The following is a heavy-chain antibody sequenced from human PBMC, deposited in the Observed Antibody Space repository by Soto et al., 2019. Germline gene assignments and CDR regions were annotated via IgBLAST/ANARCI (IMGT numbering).Heavy chain of an antibody. J-gene: IGHJ4*02. CDR1: GYTFTNYD. D-gene: IGHD5-12*01. V-gene: IGHV1-8*01. CDR3: ATSVVSTITSFDY. Sequence: QVQLVQSGAEVKKPGASVKVSCKASGYTFTNYDINWVRQATGQGLEWMGWMKPTSGITGYAQKFQGRVTMTRNTSITTAYLALSSLRSDDTALYYCATSVVSTITSFDYWGQGTLVTVSS. CDR2: MKPTSGIT.